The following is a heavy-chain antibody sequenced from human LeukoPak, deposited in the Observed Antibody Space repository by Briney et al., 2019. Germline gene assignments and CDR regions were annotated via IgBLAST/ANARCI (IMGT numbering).Heavy chain of an antibody. Sequence: PGGSLRLSCAASGFTFSSCSMNWVRQAPGKGLEWVSSISSSSSYIYYADSVKGRFTISRDNAKNSLYLRMNSLRAEDTAVYYCARDRCSSTSCYRHYYYYYMDVWGKGTTVTVSS. D-gene: IGHD2-2*01. V-gene: IGHV3-21*01. CDR1: GFTFSSCS. J-gene: IGHJ6*03. CDR2: ISSSSSYI. CDR3: ARDRCSSTSCYRHYYYYYMDV.